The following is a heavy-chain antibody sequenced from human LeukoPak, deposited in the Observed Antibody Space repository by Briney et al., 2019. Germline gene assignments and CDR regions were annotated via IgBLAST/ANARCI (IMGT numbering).Heavy chain of an antibody. Sequence: QPGGSLRLSCAASGFTFSGSAMHWVRQASGKGLEWVGRIRSKANNYATAYAASVKGRFTVSRDDSKNTAYLQMNSLKTEDTAVYYCTRFYDFGLDYWDQGTLVTVSS. CDR2: IRSKANNYAT. V-gene: IGHV3-73*01. J-gene: IGHJ4*02. D-gene: IGHD3-3*01. CDR3: TRFYDFGLDY. CDR1: GFTFSGSA.